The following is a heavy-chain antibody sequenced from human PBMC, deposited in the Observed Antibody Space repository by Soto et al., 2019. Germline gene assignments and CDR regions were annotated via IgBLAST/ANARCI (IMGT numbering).Heavy chain of an antibody. V-gene: IGHV3-23*01. CDR1: GFTFSTYA. CDR2: ISGSGGST. Sequence: EVQLLESGGGLVQPGGSLRLSCAASGFTFSTYAMRWVRQAPVKGLEWVSAISGSGGSTYYADSVKGRFTISRDNSKNTLYLQMSSLRAGDTAVYYCARRGSGSYCDYWGQGTLVTVSS. CDR3: ARRGSGSYCDY. J-gene: IGHJ4*02. D-gene: IGHD1-26*01.